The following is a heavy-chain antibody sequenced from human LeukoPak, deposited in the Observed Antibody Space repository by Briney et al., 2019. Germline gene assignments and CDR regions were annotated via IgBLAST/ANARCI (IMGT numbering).Heavy chain of an antibody. CDR3: ARETAPDAFDI. CDR1: GFIFRNYG. D-gene: IGHD5-18*01. J-gene: IGHJ3*02. V-gene: IGHV3-33*01. CDR2: TWYDESNK. Sequence: GGSLRLSCAASGFIFRNYGMHLVRQAPGKGLEWVALTWYDESNKYYADSVKGRFTISRDNSKNTLYLQMNSLRAEDTAVYYCARETAPDAFDIWGQGTMVTVSS.